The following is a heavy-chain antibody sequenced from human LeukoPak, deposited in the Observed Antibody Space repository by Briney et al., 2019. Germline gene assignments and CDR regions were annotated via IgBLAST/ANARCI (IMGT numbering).Heavy chain of an antibody. CDR1: GFTFSSYC. CDR3: ARGIGGYSLEF. D-gene: IGHD5-18*01. J-gene: IGHJ4*02. V-gene: IGHV3-21*01. Sequence: GGSLRLSCAASGFTFSSYCMHWVRQAPGKGLDWVSSISSSSSYIYYADSVKGRFTLSRDNAKNSLYLQMNSLGAEDTAVYYCARGIGGYSLEFWGQGTLVTVSS. CDR2: ISSSSSYI.